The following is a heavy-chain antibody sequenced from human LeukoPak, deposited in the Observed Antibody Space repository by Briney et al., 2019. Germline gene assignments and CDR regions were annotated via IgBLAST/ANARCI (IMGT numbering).Heavy chain of an antibody. CDR1: GFTLSGSA. V-gene: IGHV3-73*01. J-gene: IGHJ3*02. D-gene: IGHD1-1*01. CDR2: IRDKTYNYAT. Sequence: GGSPKHSCAASGFTLSGSAIHRVRQTSGKGPEWVDSIRDKTYNYATTYAASGEGRITISGEDSENTAYLQMNDQKTEDTADDYCTRRLVQYRDGFDSWGQGTMVTVST. CDR3: TRRLVQYRDGFDS.